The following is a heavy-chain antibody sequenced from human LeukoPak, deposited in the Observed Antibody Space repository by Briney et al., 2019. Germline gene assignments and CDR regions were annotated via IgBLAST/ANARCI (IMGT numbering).Heavy chain of an antibody. CDR1: GGSFSGYY. CDR2: INHSGST. CDR3: ARKTYYDFWSGYPDRAFDI. V-gene: IGHV4-34*01. D-gene: IGHD3-3*01. Sequence: PSETLSLTCAVYGGSFSGYYWSWIRQPPGKGLEWIGEINHSGSTNYNPSLKSRVTISVDTSKNQFSLKLSSVTAADTAVYYCARKTYYDFWSGYPDRAFDIWGQGTMVTVSS. J-gene: IGHJ3*02.